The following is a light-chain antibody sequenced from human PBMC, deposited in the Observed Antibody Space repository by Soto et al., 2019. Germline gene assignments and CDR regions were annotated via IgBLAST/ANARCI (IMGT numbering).Light chain of an antibody. CDR1: RSDVGTYNY. J-gene: IGLJ1*01. V-gene: IGLV2-14*01. CDR2: DVN. Sequence: QSVLTQPASVSGSPGQSITISCTGTRSDVGTYNYVSWHQQHPGKAPKLIIYDVNNRPSGVSSRFSGSKSGNTASLTISGLQAEDEADYYCCSYSTSGTHVFGTGTKLTVL. CDR3: CSYSTSGTHV.